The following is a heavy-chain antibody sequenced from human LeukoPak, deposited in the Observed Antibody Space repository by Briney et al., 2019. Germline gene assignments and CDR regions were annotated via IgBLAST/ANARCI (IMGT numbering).Heavy chain of an antibody. CDR3: AKDRIAARPNYYGMDV. D-gene: IGHD6-6*01. CDR1: GFTFSSYA. V-gene: IGHV3-30*04. CDR2: ISYDGSNK. J-gene: IGHJ6*02. Sequence: PGGSLRLSCAASGFTFSSYAMHWVRQAPGKGLEWVAVISYDGSNKYYADSVKGRFTISRDNSKNTLYLQMNSLRAEDTAVYYCAKDRIAARPNYYGMDVWGQGTTVTVSS.